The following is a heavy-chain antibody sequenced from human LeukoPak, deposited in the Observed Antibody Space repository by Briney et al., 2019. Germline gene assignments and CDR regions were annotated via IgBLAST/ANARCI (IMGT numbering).Heavy chain of an antibody. CDR1: GFTFSSYS. J-gene: IGHJ5*01. D-gene: IGHD2-15*01. CDR3: AREGGYCYGGSCRWFDS. CDR2: INTRSYI. V-gene: IGHV3-21*01. Sequence: GGSLRLSCAASGFTFSSYSMNWVRRAPGKGLEWVSSINTRSYIYYADSVNGRFTISRDDAKNSLYLQMNSLTAEDTAVYYCAREGGYCYGGSCRWFDSWGQGTLVTVSS.